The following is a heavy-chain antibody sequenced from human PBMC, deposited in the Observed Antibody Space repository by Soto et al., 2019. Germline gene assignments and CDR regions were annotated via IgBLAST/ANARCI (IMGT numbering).Heavy chain of an antibody. CDR3: ARGDGGTGEVAYYYYYYGMDV. CDR2: IIPIFGTP. V-gene: IGHV1-69*13. D-gene: IGHD2-15*01. J-gene: IGHJ6*02. CDR1: GGTFSSYA. Sequence: GASVKVSCKASGGTFSSYAFNWVRQAPGQGLEWMGGIIPIFGTPKYAQKFQGRVTITADESTSTAYMELSSLRSEDTAVYYCARGDGGTGEVAYYYYYYGMDVWGQGTTVTVSS.